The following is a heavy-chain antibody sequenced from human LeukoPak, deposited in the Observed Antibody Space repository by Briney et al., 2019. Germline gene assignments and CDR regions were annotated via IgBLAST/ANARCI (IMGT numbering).Heavy chain of an antibody. D-gene: IGHD2/OR15-2a*01. Sequence: GGSLRLSCAASGFTFRSYAMSWVRQAPGKGLEWVSAISGSGGSTYYADSVKGRFTISRDNSKNTLYLQMNSLRAEDTAVYYCAKEFSTPLGSDYYYYYMDVWGKGTTVTVSS. J-gene: IGHJ6*03. CDR2: ISGSGGST. CDR3: AKEFSTPLGSDYYYYYMDV. V-gene: IGHV3-23*01. CDR1: GFTFRSYA.